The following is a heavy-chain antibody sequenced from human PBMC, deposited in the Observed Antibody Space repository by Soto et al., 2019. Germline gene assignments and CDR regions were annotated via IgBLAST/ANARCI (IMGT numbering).Heavy chain of an antibody. CDR3: ARAPDYSNYFFDY. J-gene: IGHJ4*02. V-gene: IGHV1-69*13. Sequence: ASVKVSFKASGGTFSSYAISWVRQAPGQGLEWMGGIIPIFGTANYAQKFQGRVTITADESTSTAYMELSSLRSEDTAVYYCARAPDYSNYFFDYWGQGTLVTVSS. D-gene: IGHD4-4*01. CDR1: GGTFSSYA. CDR2: IIPIFGTA.